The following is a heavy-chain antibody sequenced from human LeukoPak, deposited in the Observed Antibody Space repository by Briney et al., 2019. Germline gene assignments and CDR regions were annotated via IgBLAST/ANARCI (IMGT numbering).Heavy chain of an antibody. CDR2: IIPIFGTA. V-gene: IGHV1-69*05. D-gene: IGHD3-10*01. J-gene: IGHJ4*02. CDR1: GGTFSSYA. CDR3: AYGSGTTRDFDY. Sequence: SVKVSFKASGGTFSSYAISWVRQAPGQGLEWMGGIIPIFGTANYAQKFQGRGTITTDESTSTAYMELSSLRSEDTAVYYCAYGSGTTRDFDYWGQGTLVTVSS.